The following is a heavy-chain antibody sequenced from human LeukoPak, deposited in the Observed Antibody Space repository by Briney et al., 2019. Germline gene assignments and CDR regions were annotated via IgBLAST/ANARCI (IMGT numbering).Heavy chain of an antibody. V-gene: IGHV3-33*01. CDR2: IWYDGSNK. D-gene: IGHD4-17*01. Sequence: GRSLRLSCAASGFTFSSYGMHWVRQAPGKGLEWVAVIWYDGSNKYYADSVKGRFTISRDNSKNTLYLQMNSLRAEDTAVYYCETTVTDFDYWGQGTLVTVSS. CDR1: GFTFSSYG. J-gene: IGHJ4*02. CDR3: ETTVTDFDY.